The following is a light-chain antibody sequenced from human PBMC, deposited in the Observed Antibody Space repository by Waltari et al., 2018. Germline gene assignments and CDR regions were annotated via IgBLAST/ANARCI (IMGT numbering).Light chain of an antibody. CDR2: EVS. J-gene: IGLJ2*01. CDR1: NSDIGGFVY. V-gene: IGLV2-14*01. Sequence: QSALTQPASVSGSPGQSITISCTGTNSDIGGFVYVSWYQQHPDKVPKLLIQEVSSRPSGVANRFSGSKSGNTAALTISGLRAEDEAHYYCSSFSRSASEVIFGGGTRVTVL. CDR3: SSFSRSASEVI.